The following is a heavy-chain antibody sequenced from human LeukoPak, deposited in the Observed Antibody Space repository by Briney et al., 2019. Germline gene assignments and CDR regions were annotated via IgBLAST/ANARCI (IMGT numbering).Heavy chain of an antibody. D-gene: IGHD1-26*01. CDR1: GYTFTHYY. CDR2: IDPNTGGT. Sequence: ASVKVSCKTSGYTFTHYYIHWVRQAPGQGLEWMGRIDPNTGGTKSAKNFQGRVTMTRDTSISTAYMALSGLRSDDTAVYYCASLYVIVGTTVDYWGQGTLVTVSS. V-gene: IGHV1-2*06. CDR3: ASLYVIVGTTVDY. J-gene: IGHJ4*02.